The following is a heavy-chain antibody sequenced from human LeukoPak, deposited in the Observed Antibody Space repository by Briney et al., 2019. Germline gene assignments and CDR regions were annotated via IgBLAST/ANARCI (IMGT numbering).Heavy chain of an antibody. J-gene: IGHJ3*01. V-gene: IGHV3-48*03. CDR1: GFTLSNYE. CDR3: ARDIVATCSCIDL. Sequence: GGSLRLSSRGSGFTLSNYEMNWVRQAPRKGLEWVSFIYNGTTYYADSVTGRFVTSRDEGNSLVFLQMNRLGVYDTAVYYCARDIVATCSCIDLWGQGTMVTVSS. CDR2: IYNGTT. D-gene: IGHD5-12*01.